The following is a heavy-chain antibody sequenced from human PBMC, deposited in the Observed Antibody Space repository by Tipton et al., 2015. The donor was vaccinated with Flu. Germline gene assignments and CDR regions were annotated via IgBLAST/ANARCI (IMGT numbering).Heavy chain of an antibody. D-gene: IGHD3-10*01. CDR2: IIPIFGTA. J-gene: IGHJ3*02. CDR3: AGPSYYYGSGSYPAFDI. CDR1: GGTFSSYA. V-gene: IGHV1-69*01. Sequence: QLVQSGAEVKKPGSSVKVSCKASGGTFSSYAISWVRQAPGQGLEWMGGIIPIFGTANYAQKFQGRVTITADESTSTAYMELSSLRSEDAAVYCCAGPSYYYGSGSYPAFDIWGQGTMVTVSS.